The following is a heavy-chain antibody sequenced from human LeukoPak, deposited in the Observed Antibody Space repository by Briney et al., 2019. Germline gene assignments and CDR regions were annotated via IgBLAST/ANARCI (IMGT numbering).Heavy chain of an antibody. V-gene: IGHV3-23*01. CDR1: GFTFSRYG. Sequence: GGSLRLSCAHSGFTFSRYGMSWVPQAPGKGVEWGSPISGSSSSTYYADSVKGRFTISKDNSKNTLYLQMNSLRAEDTAVYYCAKDLWWFGEFPNVFDIWGQGTMVTVSS. D-gene: IGHD3-10*01. CDR3: AKDLWWFGEFPNVFDI. J-gene: IGHJ3*02. CDR2: ISGSSSST.